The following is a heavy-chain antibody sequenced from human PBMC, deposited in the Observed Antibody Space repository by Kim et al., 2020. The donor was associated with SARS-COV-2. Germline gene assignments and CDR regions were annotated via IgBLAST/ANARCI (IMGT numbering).Heavy chain of an antibody. CDR1: GFTFSSYS. J-gene: IGHJ5*02. D-gene: IGHD6-13*01. CDR2: ISSSSSYI. CDR3: ARDGGVAAAGTNWFDP. Sequence: GGSLRLSCAASGFTFSSYSMNWVRQAPGKGLEWVSSISSSSSYIYYADSVKGRFTISRDNAKNSLYLQMNSLRAEDTAVYYCARDGGVAAAGTNWFDPWGQGTLVTVSS. V-gene: IGHV3-21*01.